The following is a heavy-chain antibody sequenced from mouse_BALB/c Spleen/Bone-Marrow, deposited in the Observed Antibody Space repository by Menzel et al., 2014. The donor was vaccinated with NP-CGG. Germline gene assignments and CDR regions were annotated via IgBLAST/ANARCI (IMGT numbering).Heavy chain of an antibody. J-gene: IGHJ3*01. V-gene: IGHV1-80*01. Sequence: VQLVESGAELVWPGSSVKISCKASGYAFSDYWMNWVKQRPGQGLEWIGQIYPGDGDTNYIGKFKGKATLTADKSSSTAYMQLSSLTSEDSAVYFCARETYGNAWFAYWGQGTLVTVSA. CDR3: ARETYGNAWFAY. CDR1: GYAFSDYW. CDR2: IYPGDGDT. D-gene: IGHD2-1*01.